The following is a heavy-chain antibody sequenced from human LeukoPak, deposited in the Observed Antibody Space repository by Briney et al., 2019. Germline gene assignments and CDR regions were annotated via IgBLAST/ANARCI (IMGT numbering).Heavy chain of an antibody. D-gene: IGHD4-23*01. J-gene: IGHJ6*03. CDR2: IYYSGTT. Sequence: SETLSLTCTISGASIDSYYWSWIRQPPGKGLEWIGYIYYSGTTNYNPSLKRRVTISVDTSKNQFSLRLSSVTAADTAVYYCARFYGGYSLIYYYYYMDVWGKGTTVTVSS. CDR1: GASIDSYY. CDR3: ARFYGGYSLIYYYYYMDV. V-gene: IGHV4-59*01.